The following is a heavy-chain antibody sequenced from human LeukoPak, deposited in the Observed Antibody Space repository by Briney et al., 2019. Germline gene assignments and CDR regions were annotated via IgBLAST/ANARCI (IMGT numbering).Heavy chain of an antibody. Sequence: ASVKVSCKASGYSFTGYYMHWVRQAPGQGLEWMGWINPNSGGTKYAQKFKGRVTMTRDTSISTAYMELSRLGSDDTAVYYCARTIFGVVIDHGHFDYWGQGTLVTVSS. D-gene: IGHD3-3*01. V-gene: IGHV1-2*02. CDR1: GYSFTGYY. CDR2: INPNSGGT. J-gene: IGHJ4*02. CDR3: ARTIFGVVIDHGHFDY.